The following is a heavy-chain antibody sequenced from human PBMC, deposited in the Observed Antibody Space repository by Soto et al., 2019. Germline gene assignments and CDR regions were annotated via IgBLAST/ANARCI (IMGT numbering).Heavy chain of an antibody. D-gene: IGHD5-18*01. CDR3: GQDWRSYSYGSPFAS. J-gene: IGHJ4*02. CDR2: VSFDGSNK. Sequence: QVQLVESGGGVVQPGRSLRLSCAASGFTFSSFGMHWVRQAPGRGLQWVAAVSFDGSNKYYGDSVRGRFTASRDNSKNTLNLQMNSLRAEVTAVYYCGQDWRSYSYGSPFASGAQGTLVTVSS. CDR1: GFTFSSFG. V-gene: IGHV3-30*18.